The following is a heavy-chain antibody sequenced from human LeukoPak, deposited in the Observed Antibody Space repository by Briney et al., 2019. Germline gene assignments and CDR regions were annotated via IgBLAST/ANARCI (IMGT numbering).Heavy chain of an antibody. V-gene: IGHV3-30*18. CDR3: AKLVPYYYDSSGYLDAFDI. CDR1: GFTFSSYG. J-gene: IGHJ3*02. D-gene: IGHD3-22*01. Sequence: PGRSLRLSCAASGFTFSSYGMHWVRQAPGKGLEWVAVISYDGSNKYYADSVKGRFTISRDNAKNSLYLQMNSLRAEDTAVYYCAKLVPYYYDSSGYLDAFDIWGQGTMVTVSS. CDR2: ISYDGSNK.